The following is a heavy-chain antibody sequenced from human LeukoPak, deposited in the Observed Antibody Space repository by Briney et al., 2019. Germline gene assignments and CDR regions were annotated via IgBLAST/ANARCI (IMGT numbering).Heavy chain of an antibody. CDR2: IKSKTDGGTT. CDR3: TTPGGRDGYNLAY. CDR1: GFTFSNAW. Sequence: GGSLRLSCAASGFTFSNAWMSWVRQAPGKGLEWVGRIKSKTDGGTTDYAAPVKGRFTISRDDSKNTLYLQMNSLKTEDTAVYYCTTPGGRDGYNLAYWGQGTLVIVSS. D-gene: IGHD5-24*01. J-gene: IGHJ4*02. V-gene: IGHV3-15*01.